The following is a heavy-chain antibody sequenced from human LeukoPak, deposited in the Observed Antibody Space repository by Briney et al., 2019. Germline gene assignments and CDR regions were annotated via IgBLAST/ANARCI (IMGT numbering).Heavy chain of an antibody. CDR2: INHSGST. Sequence: PSETLSLTCAVYGGSFSGYYWSWIRQPPGKGLEWIGEINHSGSTNYNPSLKSRVTTSVDTSKNQFSLKLSSVTAADTAVYYCARGLDSSGWPKKYYFDYWGQGTLVTVSS. J-gene: IGHJ4*02. D-gene: IGHD6-19*01. CDR3: ARGLDSSGWPKKYYFDY. CDR1: GGSFSGYY. V-gene: IGHV4-34*01.